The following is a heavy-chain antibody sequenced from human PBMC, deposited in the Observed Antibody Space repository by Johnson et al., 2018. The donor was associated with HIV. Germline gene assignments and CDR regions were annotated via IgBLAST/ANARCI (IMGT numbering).Heavy chain of an antibody. Sequence: VQLVESGGGVVQPGRSLRLSCAASGFTCSSYWMHWVRQAPGKGLVWVSRINSDGSSKRYADSVKGRFTISRDNAKNTLYLQMNSLRAEDTAVYYCARDRKWVAARSGDAFDIWGQGTMVTVSS. V-gene: IGHV3-74*01. CDR2: INSDGSSK. J-gene: IGHJ3*02. D-gene: IGHD6-6*01. CDR3: ARDRKWVAARSGDAFDI. CDR1: GFTCSSYW.